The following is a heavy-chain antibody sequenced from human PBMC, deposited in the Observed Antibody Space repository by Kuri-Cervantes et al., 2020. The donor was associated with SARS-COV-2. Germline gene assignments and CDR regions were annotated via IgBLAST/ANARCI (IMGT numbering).Heavy chain of an antibody. J-gene: IGHJ4*02. V-gene: IGHV3-23*01. CDR2: ISGSGAVT. CDR1: GFTFRIYA. CDR3: AKDWSGTSGAGSPVFDY. D-gene: IGHD3-10*01. Sequence: GGSLRPSCAASGFTFRIYAMSWVRQAPGKGLEWVAGISGSGAVTYYTDSLRGRFTISRDHSKNTVILQMTSLRAEDTAVYYCAKDWSGTSGAGSPVFDYWGQGTLVTVSS.